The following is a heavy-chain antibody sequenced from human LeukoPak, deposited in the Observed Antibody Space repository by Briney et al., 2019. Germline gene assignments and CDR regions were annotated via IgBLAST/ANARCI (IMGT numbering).Heavy chain of an antibody. Sequence: GGSLRLSCAASRFTFSNYAMSWVRQAPGKGLEWVSAISGSGGSTYYADSVKGRFTISRDNSKNTLYLQMNSLRAEDTAVYYCAKGGYYYYYGMDVWGQGTTDTVSS. CDR3: AKGGYYYYYGMDV. CDR2: ISGSGGST. V-gene: IGHV3-23*01. CDR1: RFTFSNYA. J-gene: IGHJ6*02.